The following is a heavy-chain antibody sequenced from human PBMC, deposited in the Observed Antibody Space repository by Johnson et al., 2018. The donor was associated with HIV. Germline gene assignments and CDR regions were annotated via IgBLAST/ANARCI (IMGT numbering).Heavy chain of an antibody. D-gene: IGHD6-19*01. J-gene: IGHJ3*02. CDR1: GFTFDDYG. V-gene: IGHV3-20*04. Sequence: MLLVESGGGVVRPGGSLRLPCAASGFTFDDYGMSWVRKAPGKGLEWVSGINWNSGNIGYADSVKGRFTISRENPKNSLYLQMNSLRAGDTAIYYCARGGSSGWSGFLAFDIWGQGTMVTVSS. CDR2: INWNSGNI. CDR3: ARGGSSGWSGFLAFDI.